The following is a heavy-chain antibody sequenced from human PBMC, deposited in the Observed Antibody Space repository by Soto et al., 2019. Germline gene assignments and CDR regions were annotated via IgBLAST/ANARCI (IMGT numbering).Heavy chain of an antibody. CDR2: IDPSDSYT. V-gene: IGHV5-10-1*01. J-gene: IGHJ4*02. CDR3: ARPVVAAADTTDYFDY. D-gene: IGHD6-13*01. Sequence: PGESLKISCKGSGYSFTSYWISWVRQMPGKGLEWMGRIDPSDSYTNYSPSFQGHVTISADKSISTAYLQWSSLKASDTAMYYCARPVVAAADTTDYFDYWGQGTLVTVSS. CDR1: GYSFTSYW.